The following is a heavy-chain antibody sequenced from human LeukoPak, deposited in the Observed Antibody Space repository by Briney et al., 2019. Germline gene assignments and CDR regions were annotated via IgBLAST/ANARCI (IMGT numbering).Heavy chain of an antibody. Sequence: GGSLRLSCASSGVTFSSFWMTWIRQAPGKGVEWVANVKQDGSEKYYVDSVKGRFTISRDNAKNSLYLQMNSPRAEDTAVYYCAELGITMIGGVWGKGTTVTISS. CDR1: GVTFSSFW. D-gene: IGHD3-10*02. CDR3: AELGITMIGGV. J-gene: IGHJ6*04. V-gene: IGHV3-7*01. CDR2: VKQDGSEK.